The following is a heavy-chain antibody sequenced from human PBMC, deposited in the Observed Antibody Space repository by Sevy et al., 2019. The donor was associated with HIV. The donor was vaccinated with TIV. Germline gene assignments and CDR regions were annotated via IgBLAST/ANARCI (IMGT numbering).Heavy chain of an antibody. D-gene: IGHD3-22*01. V-gene: IGHV3-23*01. CDR3: AKEGLITRNRWRIDS. CDR2: ISGIGGTT. J-gene: IGHJ4*02. Sequence: GGSLRLSCAASGFTFPTYAMSWVRQAPGKGLEWVSTISGIGGTTHYADSVKGRFTVYRDNFKITLFLQMNSLRAEDTAVYYCAKEGLITRNRWRIDSWGQGTLVTVSS. CDR1: GFTFPTYA.